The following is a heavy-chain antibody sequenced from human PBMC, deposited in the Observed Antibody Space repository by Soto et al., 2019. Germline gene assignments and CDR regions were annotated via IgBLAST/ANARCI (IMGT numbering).Heavy chain of an antibody. D-gene: IGHD6-6*01. CDR2: IYYSGST. V-gene: IGHV4-39*02. Sequence: SETLSLTCTVSGGSISSSSYYWGWVRQPPGKGLEWIGSIYYSGSTYYNPSLKSRVTISVDTSKNQFSLKLSSVTAADTAVYYCAREKVTWKSAARGWFDPWGQGTLVTVSS. CDR1: GGSISSSSYY. J-gene: IGHJ5*02. CDR3: AREKVTWKSAARGWFDP.